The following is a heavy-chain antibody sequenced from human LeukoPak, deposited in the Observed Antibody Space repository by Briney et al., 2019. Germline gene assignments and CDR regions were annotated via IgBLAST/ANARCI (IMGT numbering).Heavy chain of an antibody. J-gene: IGHJ4*02. CDR3: ANGDSSGWDYFDY. D-gene: IGHD6-19*01. CDR2: ISYDGSNK. Sequence: GGSLRLSCAASGFTFSSYGMHWVRQAPGKGLEWVAVISYDGSNKYYADSVKGRFTISRDNSKNTLYLQMNSLRAEDTAVYYCANGDSSGWDYFDYWGQGTLVTVSS. V-gene: IGHV3-30*18. CDR1: GFTFSSYG.